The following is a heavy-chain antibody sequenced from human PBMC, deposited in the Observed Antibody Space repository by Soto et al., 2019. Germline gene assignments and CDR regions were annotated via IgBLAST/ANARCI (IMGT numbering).Heavy chain of an antibody. V-gene: IGHV4-31*03. J-gene: IGHJ4*02. CDR1: GGSISRGGYY. CDR2: IYYSGST. D-gene: IGHD5-12*01. Sequence: SETLSLTCTVSGGSISRGGYYWSWIRPHPGKGLEWIGYIYYSGSTYYNPSLKSRVTISVDTSKNQFSLKLSSVTAADTAVYYCARGAHSIPTTYYFDYWGQGTLVTVSS. CDR3: ARGAHSIPTTYYFDY.